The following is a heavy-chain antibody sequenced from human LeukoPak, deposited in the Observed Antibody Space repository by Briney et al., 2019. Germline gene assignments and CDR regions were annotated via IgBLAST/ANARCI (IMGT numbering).Heavy chain of an antibody. CDR2: IIPVLSTA. Sequence: SVKVSCKASGGTFSSHAISWVRQAPGQGLEWMGGIIPVLSTANYAQKFQDRVTITADESTSTTYMELSSLKSEDTAVYYCATTGGDIYYYYMDVWGKGTTVTISS. CDR1: GGTFSSHA. V-gene: IGHV1-69*13. D-gene: IGHD3-16*01. CDR3: ATTGGDIYYYYMDV. J-gene: IGHJ6*03.